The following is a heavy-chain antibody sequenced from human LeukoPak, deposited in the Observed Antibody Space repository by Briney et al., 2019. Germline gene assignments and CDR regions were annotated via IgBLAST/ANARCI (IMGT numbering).Heavy chain of an antibody. CDR2: INPYSGDT. Sequence: ASVKVSCKASGYTFTSYGISWVRQAPEQGLEWMGRINPYSGDTNYAQKFQGRVTMTRDTPINTAYMELSRLRSDDTAVFYCARLYCTNEVCSPFDYWGQGTLVTVSS. V-gene: IGHV1-2*06. J-gene: IGHJ4*02. CDR3: ARLYCTNEVCSPFDY. D-gene: IGHD2-8*01. CDR1: GYTFTSYG.